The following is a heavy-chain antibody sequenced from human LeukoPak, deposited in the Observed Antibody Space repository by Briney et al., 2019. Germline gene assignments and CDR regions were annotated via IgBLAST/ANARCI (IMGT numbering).Heavy chain of an antibody. D-gene: IGHD3-10*01. CDR2: IKSKTDGGTT. Sequence: GGSLRLSCAASGFTFSNAWMSWVREAPGKGLEWVGRIKSKTDGGTTDYAAPVKGRFTISRDDSKNTLYLRMNSLKTEDTAVYYCTTARITMVRGGKRDYWGQGTLVTVSS. CDR3: TTARITMVRGGKRDY. CDR1: GFTFSNAW. J-gene: IGHJ4*02. V-gene: IGHV3-15*01.